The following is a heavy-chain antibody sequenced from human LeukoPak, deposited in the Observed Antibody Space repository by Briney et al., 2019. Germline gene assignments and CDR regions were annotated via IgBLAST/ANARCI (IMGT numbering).Heavy chain of an antibody. CDR2: IYPGDSDT. J-gene: IGHJ4*02. CDR3: ARRIIRGVITSPFDY. Sequence: GESLEISFKGSGYSFTSYWIGWVRQMPGKGLEWMGIIYPGDSDTTYSPSFQGQITISADKSISTAYLQWSSLKASDTAMYYCARRIIRGVITSPFDYWGQGALVTVSS. CDR1: GYSFTSYW. D-gene: IGHD3-10*01. V-gene: IGHV5-51*01.